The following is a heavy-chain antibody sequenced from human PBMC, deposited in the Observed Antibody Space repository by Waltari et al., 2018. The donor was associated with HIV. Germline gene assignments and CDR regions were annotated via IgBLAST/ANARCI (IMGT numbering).Heavy chain of an antibody. Sequence: QVQLVQSGAEVKKPGSSVKVSCKASGGTFSSYAISWVRQAPGQGLEWMGGISPSFGTANYAQKFQGRVTITADESTSTAYMELSSLRSEDTAVYYCALYGDYGEDPWYWGQGTLVTVSS. J-gene: IGHJ4*02. CDR1: GGTFSSYA. V-gene: IGHV1-69*01. CDR3: ALYGDYGEDPWY. CDR2: ISPSFGTA. D-gene: IGHD4-17*01.